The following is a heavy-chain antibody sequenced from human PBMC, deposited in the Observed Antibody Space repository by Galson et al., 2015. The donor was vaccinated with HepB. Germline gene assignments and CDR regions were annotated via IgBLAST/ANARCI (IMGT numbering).Heavy chain of an antibody. CDR3: AKGFHLSRGIIGYFQH. CDR2: ISYDGSNK. CDR1: GFTFSSYG. D-gene: IGHD3-16*02. V-gene: IGHV3-30*18. J-gene: IGHJ1*01. Sequence: SLRLSCAASGFTFSSYGMHWVRQAPGKGLEWVAVISYDGSNKYYADSVKGRFTISRDNSKNTLYLQMNSLRAEDTAVYYCAKGFHLSRGIIGYFQHWGQGTLVTVSS.